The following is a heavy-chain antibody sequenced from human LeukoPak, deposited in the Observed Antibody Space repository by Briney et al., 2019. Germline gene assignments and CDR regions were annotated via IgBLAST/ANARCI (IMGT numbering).Heavy chain of an antibody. J-gene: IGHJ4*02. CDR2: ISGSGGST. CDR1: RFTFSSYA. D-gene: IGHD4-17*01. Sequence: PGGSLRLSCAASRFTFSSYAMSWVRQAPGKGLEWVSAISGSGGSTYYADSVKGRFTISRDNSKNTLYLQMNSLRAEDTAVYYCAKGGYGDYVPSHFDYWAREPWSPSPQ. V-gene: IGHV3-23*01. CDR3: AKGGYGDYVPSHFDY.